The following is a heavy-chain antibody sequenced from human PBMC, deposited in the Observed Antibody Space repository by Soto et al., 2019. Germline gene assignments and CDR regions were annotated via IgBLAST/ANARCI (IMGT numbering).Heavy chain of an antibody. J-gene: IGHJ6*02. CDR1: GGTLSSYA. Sequence: SVKVSCKASGGTLSSYAISWVRQAPGQGLEWMGGIIPIFGTANYAQKFQGRVTITADESTSTAYMELSSLRSEDTAVYYCARDVRNYDFWSGYFYYGMDVWGQGTTVTVSS. CDR2: IIPIFGTA. CDR3: ARDVRNYDFWSGYFYYGMDV. D-gene: IGHD3-3*01. V-gene: IGHV1-69*13.